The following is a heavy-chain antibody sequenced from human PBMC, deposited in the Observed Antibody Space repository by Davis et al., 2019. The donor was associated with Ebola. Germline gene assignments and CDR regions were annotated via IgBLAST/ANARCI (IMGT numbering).Heavy chain of an antibody. D-gene: IGHD5-18*01. Sequence: PSETLSLTCAVYGGSFSGYYWSWIRQPPGKGLEWIGEINHSGSTNYNPSLKSRVTISVDTSKNQFSLKLSSVTAADTAVYYCARGLVAMDAFDIWGQGTMVTVSS. CDR2: INHSGST. V-gene: IGHV4-34*01. J-gene: IGHJ3*02. CDR3: ARGLVAMDAFDI. CDR1: GGSFSGYY.